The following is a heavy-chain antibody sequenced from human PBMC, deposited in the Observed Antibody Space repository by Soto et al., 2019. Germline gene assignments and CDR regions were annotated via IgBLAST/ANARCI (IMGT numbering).Heavy chain of an antibody. Sequence: GGSLRLSCAASGFTFSNAWMNWVRQAPGKGLEWVGRIKSKTDGGTTDYAAPVKGRFTISRDGSKNTLYLQMNSLKTEDTAVYYCTSHKSQYCSSTSCYEDYWGQGTLVTASS. J-gene: IGHJ4*02. CDR1: GFTFSNAW. CDR2: IKSKTDGGTT. CDR3: TSHKSQYCSSTSCYEDY. V-gene: IGHV3-15*07. D-gene: IGHD2-2*01.